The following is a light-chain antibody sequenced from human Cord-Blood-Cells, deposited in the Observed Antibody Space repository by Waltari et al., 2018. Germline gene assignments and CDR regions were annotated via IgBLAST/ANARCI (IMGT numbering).Light chain of an antibody. J-gene: IGLJ3*02. CDR2: DVS. Sequence: QSALTQPASVSGSPGQSITISCTGTSSDVGGYNHVSWYQQHPGKAPKLMIYDVSTRPSWVSNRFSRSQSGNTACLTISGLQAEDEADYSCSSYTSSSTWVFGGGTKLTVL. CDR1: SSDVGGYNH. CDR3: SSYTSSSTWV. V-gene: IGLV2-14*01.